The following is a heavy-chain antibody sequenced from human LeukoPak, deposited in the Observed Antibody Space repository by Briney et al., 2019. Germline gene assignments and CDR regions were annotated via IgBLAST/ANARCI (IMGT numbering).Heavy chain of an antibody. J-gene: IGHJ4*02. Sequence: SETLSLTCTVSGGSISSSSYYWSWTRQPAGKGLEWIGRIYASGSTNYNPSLKSRVTISVDTSKNQFSLKLSSVTAADTAVYYCARVLSLDYGDFYFDHWGQGTLVTVSS. CDR2: IYASGST. CDR3: ARVLSLDYGDFYFDH. CDR1: GGSISSSSYY. V-gene: IGHV4-61*02. D-gene: IGHD4-17*01.